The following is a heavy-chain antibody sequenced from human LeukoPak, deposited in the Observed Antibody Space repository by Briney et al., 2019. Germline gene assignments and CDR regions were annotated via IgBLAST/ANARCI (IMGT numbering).Heavy chain of an antibody. V-gene: IGHV4-4*07. D-gene: IGHD6-6*01. J-gene: IGHJ6*03. CDR2: VHLSGKR. CDR1: DDSIGDYY. Sequence: SETLSLTCTVSDDSIGDYYWSWIRQSAGKGLEWIGRVHLSGKRDYNPSLKSRVDMSVDTSKKEISLKLSSMTAADTAVYYCAKGSSSTYYYYYYFNVWGKGTTVTVSS. CDR3: AKGSSSTYYYYYYFNV.